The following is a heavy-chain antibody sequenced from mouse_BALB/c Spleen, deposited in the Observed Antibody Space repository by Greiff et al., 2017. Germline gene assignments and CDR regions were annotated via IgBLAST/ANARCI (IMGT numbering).Heavy chain of an antibody. CDR1: GFTFSDYY. D-gene: IGHD1-1*01. CDR3: AREGYYGSSRYFDV. V-gene: IGHV5-4*02. J-gene: IGHJ1*01. CDR2: ISDGGSYT. Sequence: EVQVVESGGGLVKPGGSLKLSCAASGFTFSDYYMYWVRQTPEKRLEWVATISDGGSYTYYPDSVKGRFTISRDNAKNNLYLQMSSLKSEDTAMYYCAREGYYGSSRYFDVWGAGTTVTVSS.